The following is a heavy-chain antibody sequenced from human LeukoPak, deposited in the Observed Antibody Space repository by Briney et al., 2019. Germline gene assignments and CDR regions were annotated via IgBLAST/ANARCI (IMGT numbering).Heavy chain of an antibody. Sequence: PGGSLRLSCAASGFTFSSYWMHWVRQAPGKGLVWVSRINSDGSSTTYADSVKGRFTISRDNAKNTLYLQMNSLRAEDTAVYYCARSSDYDSSGSQPLDYWGQGTLVTVSS. J-gene: IGHJ4*02. CDR3: ARSSDYDSSGSQPLDY. CDR1: GFTFSSYW. CDR2: INSDGSST. V-gene: IGHV3-74*01. D-gene: IGHD3-22*01.